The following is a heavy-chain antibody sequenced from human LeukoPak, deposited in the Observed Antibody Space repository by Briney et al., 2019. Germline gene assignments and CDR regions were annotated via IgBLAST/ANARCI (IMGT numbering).Heavy chain of an antibody. CDR3: AREVLTVAAAATDY. Sequence: SETLSLTCTVSGGSISSGDYYWSWIRQPPGKGLEWIGYIYYSGSTYYNPSLKSRVTISVDTSKNQFPLKLSSVTAADTAVYYCAREVLTVAAAATDYWGQGTLVTVSS. V-gene: IGHV4-30-4*08. CDR1: GGSISSGDYY. J-gene: IGHJ4*02. CDR2: IYYSGST. D-gene: IGHD6-13*01.